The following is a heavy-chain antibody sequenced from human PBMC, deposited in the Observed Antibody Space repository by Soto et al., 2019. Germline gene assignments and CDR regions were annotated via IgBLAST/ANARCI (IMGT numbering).Heavy chain of an antibody. CDR2: ISDSGDYT. V-gene: IGHV3-23*01. D-gene: IGHD3-9*01. Sequence: GGSLRLSCAASGFPFSSYALAWVRQAPGKGLEWVSDISDSGDYTFYADSVKGRFTISRDNSKNTLSLQMNSLRAEDTAVYYCSRDDSDWFFNWGRGTLVTVSS. J-gene: IGHJ4*02. CDR1: GFPFSSYA. CDR3: SRDDSDWFFN.